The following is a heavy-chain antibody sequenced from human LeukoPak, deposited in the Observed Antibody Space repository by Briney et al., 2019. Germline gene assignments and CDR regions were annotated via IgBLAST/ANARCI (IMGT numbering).Heavy chain of an antibody. D-gene: IGHD1-7*01. CDR3: AKASLLPRYNWNYGDY. CDR1: GFTFSSYA. V-gene: IGHV3-23*01. J-gene: IGHJ4*02. Sequence: GGSLSLSCAASGFTFSSYAMSWVRQAPGKGLEWVSAISGSGGSTYYADSVKGRFTISRDNSKNTLYLQMNSLRAEDTAVYYCAKASLLPRYNWNYGDYWGQGTLVTVSS. CDR2: ISGSGGST.